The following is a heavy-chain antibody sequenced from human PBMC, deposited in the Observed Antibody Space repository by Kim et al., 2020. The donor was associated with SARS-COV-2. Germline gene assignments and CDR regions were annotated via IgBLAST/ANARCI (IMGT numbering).Heavy chain of an antibody. CDR3: ARHIGGRGNTAMAPIKAGLDWFDP. D-gene: IGHD5-18*01. Sequence: GESLKISCKGSGYSFTSYWISWVRQMPGKGLEWMGRIDPSDSYTNYSPSFQGHVTISADKSISTAYLQWSSLKASDTAMYYCARHIGGRGNTAMAPIKAGLDWFDPWGQGTLVTVSS. CDR1: GYSFTSYW. CDR2: IDPSDSYT. V-gene: IGHV5-10-1*01. J-gene: IGHJ5*02.